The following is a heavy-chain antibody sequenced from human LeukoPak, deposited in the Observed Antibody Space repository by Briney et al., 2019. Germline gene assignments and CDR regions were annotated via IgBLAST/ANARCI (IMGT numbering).Heavy chain of an antibody. CDR1: GFTVSSNY. CDR3: ARGDFYGSGSYYPIDY. V-gene: IGHV3-66*01. Sequence: GGSLRLSCAASGFTVSSNYMSWVRQAPGKGLEWVSVIYSGGSTYYADSVKGRFTISRDNSKNTLYFQMNSLRAEDTAVYYCARGDFYGSGSYYPIDYWGQGTLVTVSS. J-gene: IGHJ4*02. D-gene: IGHD3-10*01. CDR2: IYSGGST.